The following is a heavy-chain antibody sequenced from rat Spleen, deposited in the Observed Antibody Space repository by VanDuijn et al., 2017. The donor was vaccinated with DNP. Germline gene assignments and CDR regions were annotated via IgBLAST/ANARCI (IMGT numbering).Heavy chain of an antibody. V-gene: IGHV4-2*01. CDR3: GRLGWHGWFAY. CDR1: GFSFNDYW. D-gene: IGHD1-11*01. J-gene: IGHJ3*01. Sequence: EVNLVESGGGLVQPGKSLKLSCAASGFSFNDYWMGWVRQAPGKGLEWIGEINKDSSTINYTPSLKDKFTISRDNAQNTLYLQMSKLGSEDTATYYCGRLGWHGWFAYWGQGTLVTVSS. CDR2: INKDSSTI.